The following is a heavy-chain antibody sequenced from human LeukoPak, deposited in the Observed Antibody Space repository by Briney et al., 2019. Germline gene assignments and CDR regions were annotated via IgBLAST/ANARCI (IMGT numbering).Heavy chain of an antibody. CDR1: GGTFISYA. CDR2: IIPIFGTA. J-gene: IGHJ6*02. Sequence: ASVKVSCKASGGTFISYAISWVRQAPGQGLEWMGGIIPIFGTANYAQKFQGRVTITADESTSTAYMELSSLRSEDTAVYYCARYFSVNYDILTDYPYRYYYYGMDVWGQGTTVTVSS. D-gene: IGHD3-9*01. V-gene: IGHV1-69*13. CDR3: ARYFSVNYDILTDYPYRYYYYGMDV.